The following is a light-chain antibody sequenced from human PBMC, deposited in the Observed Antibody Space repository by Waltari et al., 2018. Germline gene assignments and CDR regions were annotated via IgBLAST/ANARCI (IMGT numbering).Light chain of an antibody. Sequence: QSALTQPASVSGSLGQSITMSYTGTSSDVGGYNYVSWYQIHPGKAPKLTIYDVNKRPSGVSNRFSGSKSGNTASLTISGLQAEDEADYYCSSFTSSNTWVFGGGTKLTVL. V-gene: IGLV2-14*03. J-gene: IGLJ3*02. CDR2: DVN. CDR3: SSFTSSNTWV. CDR1: SSDVGGYNY.